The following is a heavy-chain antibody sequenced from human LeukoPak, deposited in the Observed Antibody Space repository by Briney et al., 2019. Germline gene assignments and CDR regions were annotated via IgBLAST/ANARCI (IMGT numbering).Heavy chain of an antibody. CDR2: ISGSGGST. CDR1: GFTFSSYA. J-gene: IGHJ4*02. Sequence: GGSLRLSCAASGFTFSSYAVSWVRQAPGKGLEWVSDISGSGGSTYYADSVKGRFTISRDNSKNTLYLQMNSLRAEDTAVYYCAKGVGITMVRGVPFDYWGQGTLVTISS. V-gene: IGHV3-23*01. CDR3: AKGVGITMVRGVPFDY. D-gene: IGHD3-10*01.